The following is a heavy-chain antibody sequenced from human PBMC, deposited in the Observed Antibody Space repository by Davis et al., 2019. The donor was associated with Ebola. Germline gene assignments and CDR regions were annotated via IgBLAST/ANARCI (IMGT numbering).Heavy chain of an antibody. D-gene: IGHD5-24*01. CDR3: ARSRAIPYYYYGMDV. CDR1: GGSVRNYY. Sequence: MPSETLSLTCPVSGGSVRNYYWSWIRQSPGKGLEWIGYLFYSGSINYNPSLRSRVTISVDTSKNLFSLKLSSVTAADTAVYYCARSRAIPYYYYGMDVWGQGTTVTVSS. V-gene: IGHV4-59*02. J-gene: IGHJ6*02. CDR2: LFYSGSI.